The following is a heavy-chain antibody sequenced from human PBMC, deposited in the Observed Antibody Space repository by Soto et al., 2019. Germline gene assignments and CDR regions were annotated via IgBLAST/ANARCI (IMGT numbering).Heavy chain of an antibody. CDR3: AREGILGLFDVYDL. V-gene: IGHV1-18*04. CDR1: VFTSSG. D-gene: IGHD3-3*01. CDR2: ISTHNGNT. Sequence: QDQLVQSGAEVKKPGASVKVSCKASVFTSSGISWVRQAPGQRLEWMGWISTHNGNTIYAQKFQGRVIMTMDTSTTTVYMELRSMRPDDTAVYLCAREGILGLFDVYDLWGQGTMVTVSS. J-gene: IGHJ3*01.